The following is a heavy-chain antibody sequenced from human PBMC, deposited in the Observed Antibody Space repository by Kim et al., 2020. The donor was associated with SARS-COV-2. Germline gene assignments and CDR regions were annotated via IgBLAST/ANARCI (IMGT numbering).Heavy chain of an antibody. J-gene: IGHJ4*02. Sequence: GGSLRLSCAASGFTFSSYGMNWVRQAPGKGLEWVAVISYDGSNKYYADSVKGRFTISRDNSKNTLYLQMNSLRAEDTAVYYCAKNYGAPDVWGQGTLVTV. CDR2: ISYDGSNK. CDR3: AKNYGAPDV. D-gene: IGHD3-10*01. V-gene: IGHV3-30*18. CDR1: GFTFSSYG.